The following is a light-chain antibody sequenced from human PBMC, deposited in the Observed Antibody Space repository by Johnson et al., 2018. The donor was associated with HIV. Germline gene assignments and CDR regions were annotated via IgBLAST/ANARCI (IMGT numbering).Light chain of an antibody. CDR1: SSNIGNNY. CDR3: ETWDSSLRGYYV. V-gene: IGLV1-51*01. J-gene: IGLJ1*01. CDR2: DNN. Sequence: QSVLTQPPSVSAAPGQKVTISCSGSSSNIGNNYVSWYQQVPGTAPKLLIYDNNKRPSGIPDRFSGSKSGTSATLGITGLQNGDEADYYCETWDSSLRGYYVFGTGTKLTVL.